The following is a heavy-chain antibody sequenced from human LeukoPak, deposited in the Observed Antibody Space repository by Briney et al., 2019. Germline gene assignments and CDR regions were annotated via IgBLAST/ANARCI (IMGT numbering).Heavy chain of an antibody. J-gene: IGHJ6*03. CDR2: MNPNSGNT. CDR3: ARRVLLYDILTAYSRYYYYYMDV. V-gene: IGHV1-8*02. CDR1: GYTFTSYG. D-gene: IGHD3-9*01. Sequence: ASVKVSCKASGYTFTSYGINWVRQATGQGLEWMGWMNPNSGNTGYAQKFQGRVTMTRNTSISTAYMELSSLRSEDTAVYYCARRVLLYDILTAYSRYYYYYMDVWGRGTTVTISS.